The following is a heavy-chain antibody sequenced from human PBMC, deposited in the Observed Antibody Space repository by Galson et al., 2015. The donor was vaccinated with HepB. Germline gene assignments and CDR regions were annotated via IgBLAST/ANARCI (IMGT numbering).Heavy chain of an antibody. CDR2: IYWDDDD. CDR1: GFSLRSTGVG. D-gene: IGHD3-16*02. Sequence: PALVKPTQTLTLTCTFSGFSLRSTGVGVGWIRQPPGKALEWLAVIYWDDDDRYSPSLKSRLKITKDTSKNQVVLTMTNMDPVDTATYYCAHVMITFGGVIGPDAFDISGQGTLVTVSS. CDR3: AHVMITFGGVIGPDAFDI. V-gene: IGHV2-5*02. J-gene: IGHJ3*02.